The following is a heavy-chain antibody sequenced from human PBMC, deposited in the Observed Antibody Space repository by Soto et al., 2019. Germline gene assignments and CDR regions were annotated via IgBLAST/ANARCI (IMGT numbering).Heavy chain of an antibody. CDR1: GGTFSSYA. V-gene: IGHV1-69*01. Sequence: QVQLVQSGAEVKKPGSSVKVSCKASGGTFSSYAISWVRQAPGQGLEWMGGIIPIFGTANYAQKFQGRVTITADESTRPAYMELSSLRSEDTAVYYCARSPFSNSRYCSGGSCYSAYGMDVWGQGTTVTVSS. J-gene: IGHJ6*02. D-gene: IGHD2-15*01. CDR2: IIPIFGTA. CDR3: ARSPFSNSRYCSGGSCYSAYGMDV.